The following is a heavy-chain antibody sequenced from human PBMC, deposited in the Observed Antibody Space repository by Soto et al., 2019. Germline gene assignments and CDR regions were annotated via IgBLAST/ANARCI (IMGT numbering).Heavy chain of an antibody. CDR2: IYYSGST. CDR3: ASDANSSGWYVWFDP. J-gene: IGHJ5*02. V-gene: IGHV4-31*03. Sequence: KASETLSLTCTVSGGSISSGGYYWSWIRQHPGKGLEWIGYIYYSGSTYYNPSLKSRVTISVDTSKNQFSLKLSSVTAADTAVYYCASDANSSGWYVWFDPWGQGTLVTVSS. D-gene: IGHD6-19*01. CDR1: GGSISSGGYY.